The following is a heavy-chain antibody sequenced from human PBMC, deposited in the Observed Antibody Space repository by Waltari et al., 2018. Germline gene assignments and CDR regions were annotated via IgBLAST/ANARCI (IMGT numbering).Heavy chain of an antibody. CDR1: GGSIRSYY. CDR3: IGTTRDVDV. J-gene: IGHJ6*02. D-gene: IGHD2-2*01. CDR2: IYYTGST. Sequence: QVQLQESGPGLVKPSETLSLTCTFSGGSIRSYYWSWVRQPPGKGMEWIGYIYYTGSTNYDPSLESRVTLSLDVSKNQFSLKLRSVTAADTALYYCIGTTRDVDVWGQGTTVTVSS. V-gene: IGHV4-59*01.